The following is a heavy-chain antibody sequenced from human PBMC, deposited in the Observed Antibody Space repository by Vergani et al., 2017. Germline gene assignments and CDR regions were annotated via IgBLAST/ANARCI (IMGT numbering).Heavy chain of an antibody. CDR3: ARAGKRYCSSTSCYLYWFDP. D-gene: IGHD2-2*01. CDR1: GGSISSGGYS. J-gene: IGHJ5*02. CDR2: IYHSGST. V-gene: IGHV4-30-2*01. Sequence: QLQLQESGSGLVKPSQTLSLTCAVSGGSISSGGYSWSWIRQPPGKGLEWIGNIYHSGSTYYNPSLKSRVTISVDRSKNQFSLKLSSVTAADTAVYYCARAGKRYCSSTSCYLYWFDPWGQGTLVTVSS.